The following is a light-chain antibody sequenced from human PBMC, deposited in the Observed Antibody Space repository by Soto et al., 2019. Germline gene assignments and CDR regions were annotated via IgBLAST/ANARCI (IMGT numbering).Light chain of an antibody. CDR2: AAS. V-gene: IGKV1-6*01. CDR1: QAIRSA. J-gene: IGKJ1*01. Sequence: AIQLTQSPSSLSASVGDRVTITCRASQAIRSALGWYQQKPGKVPKLLIYAASTLQSGVPSRFSGSGFGTDFTLTISRLQPEDFATYYCLLDFGDFWAVGQGTKVEIK. CDR3: LLDFGDFWA.